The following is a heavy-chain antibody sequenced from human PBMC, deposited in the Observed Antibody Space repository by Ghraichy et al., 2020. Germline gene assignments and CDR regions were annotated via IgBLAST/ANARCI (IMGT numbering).Heavy chain of an antibody. CDR1: GFTFSSYA. D-gene: IGHD2-2*01. Sequence: GGSLRLSCAASGFTFSSYAMSWVRQAPGKGLEWVSAISGSGGSTYYADSVKGRFTISRDNSKNTLYLQMNSLRAEDTAVYYCAKDFVVVPAAVYYYYYYGMDVWGQGTTVTVSS. V-gene: IGHV3-23*01. J-gene: IGHJ6*02. CDR3: AKDFVVVPAAVYYYYYYGMDV. CDR2: ISGSGGST.